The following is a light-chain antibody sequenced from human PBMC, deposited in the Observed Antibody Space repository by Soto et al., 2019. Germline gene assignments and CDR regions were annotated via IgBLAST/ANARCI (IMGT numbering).Light chain of an antibody. CDR1: QSVSSN. CDR2: GAS. Sequence: EIVMTQSPATLSVSPGERATLSCRASQSVSSNLAWYQQKPGQAPRLLIYGASTRATGIPARFSGSGSGTEFTLTISSLQSEDFAVYYCQQYNNWPRWTLGQGTKEEIK. CDR3: QQYNNWPRWT. J-gene: IGKJ1*01. V-gene: IGKV3-15*01.